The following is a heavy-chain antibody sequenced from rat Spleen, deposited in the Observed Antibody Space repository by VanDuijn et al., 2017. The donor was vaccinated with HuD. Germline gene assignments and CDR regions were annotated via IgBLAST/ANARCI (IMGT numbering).Heavy chain of an antibody. CDR2: ISYEGSST. V-gene: IGHV5-22*01. J-gene: IGHJ2*01. CDR1: GFTFSDYY. CDR3: TRPTLYYYSAHYFDY. Sequence: EVQLVESGGGLVQPGRSLKLSCAASGFTFSDYYMAWVRQAPKKGLEWVASISYEGSSTYYPDSVKGRFTISRDNAKSTLYLQMNSLRSEDTATYYCTRPTLYYYSAHYFDYWGQGVMVTVSS. D-gene: IGHD1-1*01.